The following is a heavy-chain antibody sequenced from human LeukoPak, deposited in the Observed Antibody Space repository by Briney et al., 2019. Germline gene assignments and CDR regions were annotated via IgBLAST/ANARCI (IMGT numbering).Heavy chain of an antibody. CDR3: ARDSDYYYYMDV. Sequence: SVKDSCKASGGTFSSYAISWVRQAPGQGLEWMGRIIPIFGTANYAQKFQGRVTITTDESTSTAYMELSSLRSEDTAVYYCARDSDYYYYMDVWGKGTTVTVSS. J-gene: IGHJ6*03. CDR1: GGTFSSYA. CDR2: IIPIFGTA. V-gene: IGHV1-69*05.